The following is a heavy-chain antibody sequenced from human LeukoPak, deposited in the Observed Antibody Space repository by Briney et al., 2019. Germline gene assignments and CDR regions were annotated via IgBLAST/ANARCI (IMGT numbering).Heavy chain of an antibody. Sequence: SQTLSLTCTVSGGSISSGGYYWSWIRQHPGKGLEWIGYIYYSGSTYYNPSLKSRVTISVDTSKNQFSLKLSSVTAADTAVYYCASHSAVAGALTFDYWGQGTLVTVSS. V-gene: IGHV4-31*03. D-gene: IGHD6-19*01. CDR2: IYYSGST. CDR1: GGSISSGGYY. CDR3: ASHSAVAGALTFDY. J-gene: IGHJ4*02.